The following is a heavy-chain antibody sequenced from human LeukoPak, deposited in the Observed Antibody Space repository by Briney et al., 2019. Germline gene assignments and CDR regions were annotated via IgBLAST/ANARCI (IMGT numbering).Heavy chain of an antibody. CDR1: GFTFSDHY. V-gene: IGHV3-72*01. Sequence: TGGSLRLSCAASGFTFSDHYMDWVRQAPGKGLEWVGRTRNKADSYTTEYAASVKGRFTIPRDDSKNSLYLQMNSLKTEDTAVYYCARVRGFSYGPGGFFDYWGQGTLVTVSS. D-gene: IGHD5-18*01. J-gene: IGHJ4*02. CDR2: TRNKADSYTT. CDR3: ARVRGFSYGPGGFFDY.